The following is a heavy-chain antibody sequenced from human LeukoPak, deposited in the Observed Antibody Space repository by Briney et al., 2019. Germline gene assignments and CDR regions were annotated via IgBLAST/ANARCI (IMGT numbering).Heavy chain of an antibody. CDR2: ISYDGSYD. Sequence: GGSLRLSCAASGFILGSYAMHWVRQAPGKGLEWVAVISYDGSYDHYADSVKGRFTISRDNSKNTLYLQMSSLTTEDTAVYYCARAPQWLGSYFDYWGQGTLVTVSP. D-gene: IGHD6-19*01. J-gene: IGHJ4*02. V-gene: IGHV3-30*15. CDR1: GFILGSYA. CDR3: ARAPQWLGSYFDY.